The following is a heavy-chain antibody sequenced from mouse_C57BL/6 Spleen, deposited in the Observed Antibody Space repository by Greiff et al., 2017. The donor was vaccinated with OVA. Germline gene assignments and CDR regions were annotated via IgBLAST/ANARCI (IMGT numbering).Heavy chain of an antibody. J-gene: IGHJ1*03. CDR3: ARQESYDGYYGYFDV. V-gene: IGHV5-6*01. CDR1: GFTFSSYG. CDR2: ISSGGSYT. Sequence: EVKVVESGGDLVKPGGSLKLSCAASGFTFSSYGMSWVRQTPDKRLEWVATISSGGSYTYYPDSVKGRFTISRDNAKNTLYLQRSSLKSEDTAMYYCARQESYDGYYGYFDVWGTGTTVTGSS. D-gene: IGHD2-3*01.